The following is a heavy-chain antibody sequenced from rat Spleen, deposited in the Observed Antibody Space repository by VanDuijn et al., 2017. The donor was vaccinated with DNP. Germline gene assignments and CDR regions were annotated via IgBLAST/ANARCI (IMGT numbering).Heavy chain of an antibody. D-gene: IGHD4-2*01. CDR3: AKDRLVGYAMDA. V-gene: IGHV5-58*01. CDR1: GFTFSSYW. Sequence: EVQLVETGGGLVQPGRSLKLSCVASGFTFSSYWMYWIRQAPGKGLEWVASIKTDGGSTYYSDSVKGRFTISRDNAENTVYLQMNSRRSEDTATYYCAKDRLVGYAMDAWGQGTSVTVSS. J-gene: IGHJ4*01. CDR2: IKTDGGST.